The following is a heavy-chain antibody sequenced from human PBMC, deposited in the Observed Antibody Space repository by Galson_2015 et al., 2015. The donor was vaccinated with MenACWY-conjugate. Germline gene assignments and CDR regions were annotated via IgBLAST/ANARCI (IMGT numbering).Heavy chain of an antibody. CDR2: IYPYDSDT. CDR1: GYIFTNYW. Sequence: QSGAEVKKSGESLTISCTGSGYIFTNYWIGWVRQMPGKGLEWMGSIYPYDSDTRYSPSFQGQVTISADKSINTAYLQWTSLKASDTARYYCARHPPGGRGMDVWGQGTTVTVSS. J-gene: IGHJ6*02. D-gene: IGHD1-26*01. V-gene: IGHV5-51*01. CDR3: ARHPPGGRGMDV.